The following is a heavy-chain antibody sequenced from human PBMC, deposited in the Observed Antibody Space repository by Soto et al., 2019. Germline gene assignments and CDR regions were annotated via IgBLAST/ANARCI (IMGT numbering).Heavy chain of an antibody. CDR1: GFNCSNAG. J-gene: IGHJ4*02. CDR2: IKSKTDGGTT. CDR3: TTSVRRLYYYDSSGIWLWY. D-gene: IGHD3-22*01. Sequence: GGSQRVSCAAAGFNCSNAGVNWVRQAPGKGLEWVGRIKSKTDGGTTDYAAPVKGRFTISRDDSKNTLYLQMNSLKTEDTAVYYCTTSVRRLYYYDSSGIWLWYWGQGTLVTVSS. V-gene: IGHV3-15*07.